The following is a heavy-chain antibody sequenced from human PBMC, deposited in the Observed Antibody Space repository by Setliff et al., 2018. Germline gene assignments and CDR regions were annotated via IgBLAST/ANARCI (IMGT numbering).Heavy chain of an antibody. D-gene: IGHD2-21*02. Sequence: SVKVSCKASGGAFSNYGITWVRQAPGQGLEWMGGIIPIFGTTTYPQKFQGRVTITTDESTSTGYMEMSSLSSEDTAVYYCARESVVVVTTTNYYYYMDVWGEGTTVTVSS. CDR2: IIPIFGTT. J-gene: IGHJ6*03. V-gene: IGHV1-69*05. CDR3: ARESVVVVTTTNYYYYMDV. CDR1: GGAFSNYG.